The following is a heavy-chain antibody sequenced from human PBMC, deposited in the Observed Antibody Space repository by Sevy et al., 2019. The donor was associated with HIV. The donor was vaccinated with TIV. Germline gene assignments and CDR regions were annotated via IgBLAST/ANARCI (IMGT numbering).Heavy chain of an antibody. V-gene: IGHV3-15*01. CDR3: TTDGTGDHNYYYYGMDV. D-gene: IGHD7-27*01. CDR1: GFTFSNAW. CDR2: IKSKTDGGTT. Sequence: GGSLRLSCAASGFTFSNAWMSWVRQAPGKGLEWVGRIKSKTDGGTTDYAAPVKGRFTISRDDSKNTLYLQMNSLKTEDTAVYYCTTDGTGDHNYYYYGMDVWGQGTTVNVSS. J-gene: IGHJ6*02.